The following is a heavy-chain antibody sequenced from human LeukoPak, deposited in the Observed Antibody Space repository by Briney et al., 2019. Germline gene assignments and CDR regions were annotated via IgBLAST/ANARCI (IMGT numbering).Heavy chain of an antibody. CDR3: AGPHYYDSSGYSDAFDI. Sequence: GGSLRLSCAASGFTFSSYGMHWVRQAPGKGLEWVAVIWYDGSNKYYADSVKGRFTISRDNSKNTLYLQMNSLRAEDTAVYYCAGPHYYDSSGYSDAFDIWGQGTMVTVSS. D-gene: IGHD3-22*01. J-gene: IGHJ3*02. CDR1: GFTFSSYG. V-gene: IGHV3-33*01. CDR2: IWYDGSNK.